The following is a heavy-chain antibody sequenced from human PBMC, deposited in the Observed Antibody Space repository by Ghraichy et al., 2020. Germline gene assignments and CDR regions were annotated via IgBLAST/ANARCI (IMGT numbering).Heavy chain of an antibody. J-gene: IGHJ3*02. CDR2: INAGNGNT. CDR3: ARFRSAIQLWLGLDAFDI. V-gene: IGHV1-3*01. CDR1: GYTFTSYA. Sequence: ASVKVSCKASGYTFTSYAMHWVRQAPGQRLEWMGWINAGNGNTKYSQKFQGRVTITRDTSASPAYMELSSLRSEDTAVYYCARFRSAIQLWLGLDAFDIWGQGTMVTVSS. D-gene: IGHD5-18*01.